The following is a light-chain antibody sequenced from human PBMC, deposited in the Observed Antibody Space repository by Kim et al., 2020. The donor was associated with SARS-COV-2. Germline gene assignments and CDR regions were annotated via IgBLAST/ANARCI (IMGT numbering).Light chain of an antibody. V-gene: IGKV1-39*01. CDR3: QQSDSTPYT. Sequence: DIKMTQSPSSLSASVGDRVTLTCRASQSIANYLNWYQQKPGKAPKLLIYAASSLQSGVPSRFSGSGSGTDFILTISSLQPEDFATYYCQQSDSTPYTFGQGTKLEI. CDR2: AAS. CDR1: QSIANY. J-gene: IGKJ2*01.